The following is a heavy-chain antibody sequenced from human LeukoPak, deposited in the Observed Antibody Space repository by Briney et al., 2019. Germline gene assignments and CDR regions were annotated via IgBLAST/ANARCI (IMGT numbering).Heavy chain of an antibody. CDR2: IYYSGST. V-gene: IGHV4-59*12. Sequence: PSETLSLTCTVSGXSISSTYWSWIRQPPGKGLEWIGYIYYSGSTNYNPSLKSRVTISIDTSKNQFSLRLSSVTAADTAVYYCARGGIAVAAPGWFDPWGQGTLVTVSS. CDR3: ARGGIAVAAPGWFDP. D-gene: IGHD6-19*01. CDR1: GXSISSTY. J-gene: IGHJ5*02.